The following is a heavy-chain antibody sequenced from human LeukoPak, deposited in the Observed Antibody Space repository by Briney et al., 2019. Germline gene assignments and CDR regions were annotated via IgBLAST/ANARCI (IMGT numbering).Heavy chain of an antibody. CDR1: GFTLSNYW. CDR3: ARGTAVAGLSLDAFDI. D-gene: IGHD6-19*01. J-gene: IGHJ3*02. CDR2: IKEDGSQK. Sequence: PGGSLRLSCVASGFTLSNYWMSWVRQAPGKGLEWVANIKEDGSQKYYVGSVKGRFTISRDNAKNSLYLQMNSLRVEDTAVYYCARGTAVAGLSLDAFDIWGQGTMVTVSS. V-gene: IGHV3-7*01.